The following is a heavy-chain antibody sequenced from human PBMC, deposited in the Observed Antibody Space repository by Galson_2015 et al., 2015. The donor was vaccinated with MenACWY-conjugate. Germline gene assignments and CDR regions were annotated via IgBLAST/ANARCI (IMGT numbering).Heavy chain of an antibody. CDR1: EFTFSSYT. CDR2: ISSSSATI. V-gene: IGHV3-48*04. J-gene: IGHJ4*02. D-gene: IGHD3-22*01. CDR3: VRGRSDSLFDF. Sequence: SLRLSCAVSEFTFSSYTMTWLRQAPGRGLAWVSYISSSSATIYYADSVKGRFTISRDHAKNSLYLQMNSLRAEDTAVFYCVRGRSDSLFDFWGQGTLVTVSS.